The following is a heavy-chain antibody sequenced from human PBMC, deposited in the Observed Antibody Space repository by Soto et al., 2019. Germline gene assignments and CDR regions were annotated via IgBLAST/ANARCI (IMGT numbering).Heavy chain of an antibody. CDR1: GYTFTSYG. Sequence: QVQLVQSGAEVKKPGASVKVSCKASGYTFTSYGISWVRQAPGQGLEWMGWISAYKGNTNYAQKLQGRGTMTTDTSPSTAYMELRSMRSDDTAVYYCARDRAVAGPYYCDSWAQGTLVTVSS. V-gene: IGHV1-18*01. J-gene: IGHJ4*02. CDR3: ARDRAVAGPYYCDS. D-gene: IGHD6-19*01. CDR2: ISAYKGNT.